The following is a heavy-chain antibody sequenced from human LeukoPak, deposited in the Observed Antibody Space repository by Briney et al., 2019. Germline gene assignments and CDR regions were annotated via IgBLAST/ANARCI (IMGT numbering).Heavy chain of an antibody. V-gene: IGHV4-59*01. Sequence: SETLSLTCTVSGGSITGYYWSWIRQPPGKGLERIGYIYYSGSTNYNPSLKSRVTISVDTSKNQFSLKLSSVTAADTAVYYCARGVHYYDSSGSPGYFQHWGQGTLVTVSS. CDR1: GGSITGYY. D-gene: IGHD3-22*01. CDR3: ARGVHYYDSSGSPGYFQH. CDR2: IYYSGST. J-gene: IGHJ1*01.